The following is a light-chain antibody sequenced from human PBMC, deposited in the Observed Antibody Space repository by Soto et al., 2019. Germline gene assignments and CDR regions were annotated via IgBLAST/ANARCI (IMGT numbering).Light chain of an antibody. CDR1: TGAVTSGYY. CDR2: RTS. J-gene: IGLJ1*01. Sequence: QAVVTQEPSLTASPGGTVTLTCASSTGAVTSGYYPNWFQQKPGQAPRELIYRTSNKHSWTPARFSGSLLGGKAALTLSGVQPEDEAEYYCLLYYGGAYVFGTGTKVTVL. CDR3: LLYYGGAYV. V-gene: IGLV7-43*01.